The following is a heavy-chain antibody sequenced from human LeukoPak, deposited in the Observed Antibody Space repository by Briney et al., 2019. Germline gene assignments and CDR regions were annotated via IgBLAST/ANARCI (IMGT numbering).Heavy chain of an antibody. CDR1: GFTFSTYW. J-gene: IGHJ4*02. D-gene: IGHD6-13*01. Sequence: PGGSLRLSCAASGFTFSTYWMHWVRQAPGKGLVWVSRITSDGSSTSYADSVKGRFTISRDNAKNTLYPQMSSLRAEDTAVYYCTRAAYASSPDYWGQGTLVTVSS. V-gene: IGHV3-74*01. CDR2: ITSDGSST. CDR3: TRAAYASSPDY.